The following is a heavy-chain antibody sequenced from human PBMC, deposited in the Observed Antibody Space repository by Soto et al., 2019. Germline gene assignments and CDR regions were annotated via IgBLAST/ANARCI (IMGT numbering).Heavy chain of an antibody. V-gene: IGHV1-69*13. J-gene: IGHJ5*02. CDR2: IIPIFGTA. Sequence: VASVKVSCKASGGTFSSYAISWVRQAPGQGLEWMGGIIPIFGTANYAQKFQGRVTITADESTSTAYMELSSLRSEDTAVYYCARDRLGAFDPWGQGTLVTVS. CDR1: GGTFSSYA. CDR3: ARDRLGAFDP. D-gene: IGHD3-16*01.